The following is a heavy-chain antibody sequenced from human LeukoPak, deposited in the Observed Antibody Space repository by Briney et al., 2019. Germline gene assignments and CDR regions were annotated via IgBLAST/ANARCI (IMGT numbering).Heavy chain of an antibody. CDR3: VRGGARRGWYDY. Sequence: GGSLRLSCAASGFTFSSYWMSWVRQAPGKGLEWVANIKQDGSEKYYVDSVKGRFTISRDNAKNSLFLQMNSLTVEDTAMYYCVRGGARRGWYDYWGQGPLVTVPS. J-gene: IGHJ4*02. D-gene: IGHD1-14*01. V-gene: IGHV3-7*01. CDR2: IKQDGSEK. CDR1: GFTFSSYW.